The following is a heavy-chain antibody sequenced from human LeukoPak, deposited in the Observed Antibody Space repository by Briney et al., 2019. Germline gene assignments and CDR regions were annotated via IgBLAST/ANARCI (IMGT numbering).Heavy chain of an antibody. CDR1: GGSISSGGYS. D-gene: IGHD3-10*01. V-gene: IGHV4-30-2*01. CDR3: ARGVRGRYFDY. J-gene: IGHJ4*02. Sequence: SETLSLTCAVSGGSISSGGYSWSWIRQPPGKGLEWIGYIYHSGSTYYNPSLKSRVTISVDRSKNQFSLKPSSVTAADTAVYYCARGVRGRYFDYWGQGTLVTVSS. CDR2: IYHSGST.